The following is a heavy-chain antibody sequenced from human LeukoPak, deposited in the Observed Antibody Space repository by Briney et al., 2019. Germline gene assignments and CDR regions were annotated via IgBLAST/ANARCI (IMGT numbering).Heavy chain of an antibody. D-gene: IGHD7-27*01. V-gene: IGHV4-59*01. Sequence: NPSETLSLTCTVSGGSISSYYWSWIRQPPGKGLEWIGYIYYSGSTNYNPSLKSRVTISVDTSKNQFSLKLSSVTAADTAVYYCARETGGAFDIWGQGTMVTVS. J-gene: IGHJ3*02. CDR1: GGSISSYY. CDR3: ARETGGAFDI. CDR2: IYYSGST.